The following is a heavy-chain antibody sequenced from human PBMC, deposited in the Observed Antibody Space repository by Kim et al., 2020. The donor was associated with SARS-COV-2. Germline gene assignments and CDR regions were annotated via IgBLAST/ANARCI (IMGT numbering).Heavy chain of an antibody. J-gene: IGHJ5*02. CDR3: ASGRYCSGGSWYPDNWVDT. CDR1: GYTLTSHD. Sequence: ASVKVSCKASGYTLTSHDINWVRQATGQGLEWMGWMNPNSGKTGYVQKLQGRVAMTRNNSISTAYMEPSSLRSEDTAVYYCASGRYCSGGSWYPDNWVDTWGQGTLVTVSS. CDR2: MNPNSGKT. V-gene: IGHV1-8*02. D-gene: IGHD2-15*01.